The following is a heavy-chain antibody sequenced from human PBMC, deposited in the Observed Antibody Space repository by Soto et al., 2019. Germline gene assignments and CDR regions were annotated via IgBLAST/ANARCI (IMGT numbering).Heavy chain of an antibody. V-gene: IGHV3-15*01. Sequence: GGPQRLSCAASGINCSGAWMSWVRKAPGKGLEWVGRIKSKFDGETIDYAAPVKGRFTISRDDSKNIVYLQMNSLNTEDTAVYYCATGLLRYYAYWGHGTLVTVSS. CDR3: ATGLLRYYAY. J-gene: IGHJ4*01. CDR1: GINCSGAW. D-gene: IGHD3-9*01. CDR2: IKSKFDGETI.